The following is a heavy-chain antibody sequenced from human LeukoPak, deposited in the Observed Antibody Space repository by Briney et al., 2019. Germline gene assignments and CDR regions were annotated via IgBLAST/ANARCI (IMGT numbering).Heavy chain of an antibody. CDR2: FYTSGST. CDR3: VRDMVNWFDP. J-gene: IGHJ5*02. Sequence: SETLSLTCTASGGSISSYYWSWIRQPAGKGLEWIGRFYTSGSTDYNPSLRSRVTMSVDTSKNQFSLNLYSVTAADTAAYYCVRDMVNWFDPWGQGTLVTVSS. D-gene: IGHD4/OR15-4a*01. CDR1: GGSISSYY. V-gene: IGHV4-4*07.